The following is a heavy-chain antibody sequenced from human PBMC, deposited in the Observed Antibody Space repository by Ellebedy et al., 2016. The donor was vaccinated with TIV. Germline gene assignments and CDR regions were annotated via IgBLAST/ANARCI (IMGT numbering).Heavy chain of an antibody. V-gene: IGHV4-4*02. D-gene: IGHD5-24*01. CDR1: GGSISSSDW. Sequence: SETLSLTXAVSGGSISSSDWWSWVRPTPGKGLEWIGEIFHSGSTNYSPSLKSRVTFSIDVSKNEFSLTLTSVTAADTGIYYCARELRGSFFDFWGQGTLVTVSS. CDR3: ARELRGSFFDF. CDR2: IFHSGST. J-gene: IGHJ4*03.